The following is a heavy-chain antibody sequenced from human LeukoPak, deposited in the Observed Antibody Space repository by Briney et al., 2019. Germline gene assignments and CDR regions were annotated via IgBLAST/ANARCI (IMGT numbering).Heavy chain of an antibody. Sequence: ASVKVSCKASGGTFSSYAISWVRQAPGQGLEWMGGIIPIFGTANYAQKFQGKVTITADESTSTAYMELSSLRSEDTAVYYCARSSYGDYGGPQLFWSQYTEFDYWGQGTLVTVSS. CDR2: IIPIFGTA. J-gene: IGHJ4*02. CDR3: ARSSYGDYGGPQLFWSQYTEFDY. D-gene: IGHD4-17*01. CDR1: GGTFSSYA. V-gene: IGHV1-69*13.